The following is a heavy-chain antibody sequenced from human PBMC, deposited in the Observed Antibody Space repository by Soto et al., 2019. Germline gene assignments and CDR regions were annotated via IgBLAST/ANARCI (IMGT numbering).Heavy chain of an antibody. CDR1: GFTFDDYA. CDR2: ISWNSGSI. D-gene: IGHD4-4*01. V-gene: IGHV3-9*01. Sequence: PGGSLRLSCAASGFTFDDYAMHWVRQAPGKGLEWVSGISWNSGSIGYADSVKGRFTISRDNAKNSLYLQMNSLRAEDTGVYYCAREIDSNYDGMDVWGQGTTVTVSS. J-gene: IGHJ6*02. CDR3: AREIDSNYDGMDV.